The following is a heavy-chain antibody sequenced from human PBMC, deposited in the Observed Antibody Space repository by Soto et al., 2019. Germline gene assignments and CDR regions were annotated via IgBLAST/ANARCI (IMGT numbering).Heavy chain of an antibody. D-gene: IGHD3-22*01. J-gene: IGHJ4*02. CDR3: ARDAYYDESSGYFDY. Sequence: EVQLVESGGGLVQPGGSLRLSCAASGFIFNNYWMTWVRQAPGKGLEWVANIKQDGSEKYYVDSVKGRFTISRDNAKNSLYVQMNSLRADDTAVYYCARDAYYDESSGYFDYWGQGTLVTVSS. CDR1: GFIFNNYW. CDR2: IKQDGSEK. V-gene: IGHV3-7*01.